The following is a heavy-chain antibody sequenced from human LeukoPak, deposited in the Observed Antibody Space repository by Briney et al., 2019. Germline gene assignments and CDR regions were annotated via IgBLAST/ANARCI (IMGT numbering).Heavy chain of an antibody. CDR1: GDSFTTYW. V-gene: IGHV5-51*01. J-gene: IGHJ4*02. CDR3: ATLRRFGYGDYPYYFDY. D-gene: IGHD4-17*01. CDR2: IYPGDSDT. Sequence: GESLKISCKGSGDSFTTYWIGWVRQMPGKGLEWMGIIYPGDSDTRYSPSFQGQVTISADKSISTAYLQWSSLKASDTAMYYCATLRRFGYGDYPYYFDYWGQGTLVTVSS.